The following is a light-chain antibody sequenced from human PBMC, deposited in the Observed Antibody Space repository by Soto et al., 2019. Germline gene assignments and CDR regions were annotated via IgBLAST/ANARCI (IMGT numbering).Light chain of an antibody. J-gene: IGKJ1*01. CDR1: QSISSW. CDR2: KAS. V-gene: IGKV1-5*03. CDR3: QQYNSYSRT. Sequence: DIQMTQSTSTLSASVGDRVTITCRASQSISSWLAWYQQKPGKAPKLLIYKASSLESGVPSRFSGSGSGTEFTLTISSLQPDDFATYYCQQYNSYSRTFGQGTKV.